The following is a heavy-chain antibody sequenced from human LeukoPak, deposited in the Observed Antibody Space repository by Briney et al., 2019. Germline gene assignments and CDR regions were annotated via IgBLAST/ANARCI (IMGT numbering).Heavy chain of an antibody. Sequence: ASVKVSCKASGYTFTSYYMHWVRQAPGQGLEWMGIINPSGGSTSYAQKFQGRVTMTRDMSTSTVYMELSSLRSEDTAVYYCARDRVSSGWYDAFDIWGQGTMVTVSS. CDR3: ARDRVSSGWYDAFDI. CDR1: GYTFTSYY. CDR2: INPSGGST. J-gene: IGHJ3*02. D-gene: IGHD6-19*01. V-gene: IGHV1-46*01.